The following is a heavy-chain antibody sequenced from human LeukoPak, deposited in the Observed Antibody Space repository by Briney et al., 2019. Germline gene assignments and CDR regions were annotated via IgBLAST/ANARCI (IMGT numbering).Heavy chain of an antibody. J-gene: IGHJ5*02. CDR2: IYYSGST. Sequence: SETLSLTCTVSGGSISSSSYYWGWIRQPPGTGLEWIGSIYYSGSTYYNPSLKSRVTISVDTSKNQFSLKLSSVTAADTAVYYCARHRKGGSYGGMYNWFDPWGQGTLVTVSS. CDR3: ARHRKGGSYGGMYNWFDP. CDR1: GGSISSSSYY. D-gene: IGHD1-26*01. V-gene: IGHV4-39*01.